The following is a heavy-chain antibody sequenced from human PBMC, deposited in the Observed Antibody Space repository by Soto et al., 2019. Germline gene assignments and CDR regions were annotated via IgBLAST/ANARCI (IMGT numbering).Heavy chain of an antibody. CDR2: ISPYNGNT. Sequence: QVQLVQSGAEVKKPGASVKVSCKASGYTFNSYGISWVRQAPGQGLAWMGRISPYNGNTNYAQKVQGRVTMTTDTSTSTAYMELRSLRSDDTAVYYCARDLHYYDGSGSYYSAFDIWGQGTMVTVSS. D-gene: IGHD3-22*01. CDR1: GYTFNSYG. J-gene: IGHJ3*02. CDR3: ARDLHYYDGSGSYYSAFDI. V-gene: IGHV1-18*04.